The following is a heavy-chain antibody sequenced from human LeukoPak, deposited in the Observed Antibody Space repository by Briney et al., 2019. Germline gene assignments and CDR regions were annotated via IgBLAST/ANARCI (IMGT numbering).Heavy chain of an antibody. V-gene: IGHV1-2*04. Sequence: ASVKVSCKASGYTFTSQAINWVRQAPGQGLEWMGWINPNSGGTNYAQKFQGWVTMTRDTSISTAYMELSRLRSDDTAVYYCARAYGGNFDAFDIWGQGTMVTVSS. CDR1: GYTFTSQA. D-gene: IGHD4-23*01. CDR2: INPNSGGT. J-gene: IGHJ3*02. CDR3: ARAYGGNFDAFDI.